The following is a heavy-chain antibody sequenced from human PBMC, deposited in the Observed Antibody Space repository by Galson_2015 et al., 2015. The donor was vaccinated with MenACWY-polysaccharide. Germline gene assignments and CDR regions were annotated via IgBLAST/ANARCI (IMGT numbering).Heavy chain of an antibody. D-gene: IGHD6-13*01. Sequence: SLRLSCAASGSRFSHSGMHWVRQAPGKGLEWVAVIQYDGSKIVYADSVKGRFTISRDNSKNTWFLEMNSLGAEDTAVYYCAREGSRIVFHAFDTWGQGTMVTVSS. CDR3: AREGSRIVFHAFDT. CDR1: GSRFSHSG. J-gene: IGHJ3*02. V-gene: IGHV3-33*01. CDR2: IQYDGSKI.